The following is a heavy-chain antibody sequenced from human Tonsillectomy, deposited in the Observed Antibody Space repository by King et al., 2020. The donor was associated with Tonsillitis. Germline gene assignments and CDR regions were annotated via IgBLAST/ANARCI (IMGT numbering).Heavy chain of an antibody. CDR1: VGSISSSSYY. J-gene: IGHJ6*02. Sequence: QLQESGPGLVKPSETLSLTCTVSVGSISSSSYYWGWIRQPPGKGLEWIGRIYYSGSTYYNPSLKSRVTISVDTSKNQFSLKLSSVTAADTAVYYCASTQDTAMGYGMDVWGQGTTVTVSS. CDR3: ASTQDTAMGYGMDV. V-gene: IGHV4-39*01. CDR2: IYYSGST. D-gene: IGHD5-18*01.